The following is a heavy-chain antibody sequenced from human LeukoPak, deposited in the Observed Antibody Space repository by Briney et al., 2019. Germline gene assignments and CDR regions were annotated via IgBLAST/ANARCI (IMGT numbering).Heavy chain of an antibody. V-gene: IGHV1-18*01. D-gene: IGHD3-9*01. CDR1: GYTFTTYG. Sequence: VSVKVSCKTSGYTFTTYGISWVRQAPGQGLEWMGWISSLNGNTDCAQNLQGRVAMTTDTSTSTAYMELSSLRSEDTAVYYCARGNFDWIVDYWGQGTLVTVSS. J-gene: IGHJ4*02. CDR2: ISSLNGNT. CDR3: ARGNFDWIVDY.